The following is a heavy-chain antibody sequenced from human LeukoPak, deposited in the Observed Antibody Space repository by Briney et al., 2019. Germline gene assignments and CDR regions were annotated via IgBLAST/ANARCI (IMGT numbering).Heavy chain of an antibody. CDR3: ARDGSYYYGNFDY. V-gene: IGHV4-39*07. CDR2: IYYSGST. J-gene: IGHJ4*02. D-gene: IGHD3-10*01. CDR1: GGSISSSSYY. Sequence: SETLSLTCTVSGGSISSSSYYWGWIRQPPGKGLEWIGSIYYSGSTYYNPSLKSRVTISVDTSKNQFSLKLSSVTAADTAVYYCARDGSYYYGNFDYWGQGTLVTVSS.